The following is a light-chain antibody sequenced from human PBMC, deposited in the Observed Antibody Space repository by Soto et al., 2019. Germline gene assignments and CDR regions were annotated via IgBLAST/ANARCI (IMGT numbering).Light chain of an antibody. CDR3: SSSAGSNNVL. Sequence: HSALTQPPSASGSPGQSVTISCTGTTSDVGGYNSVSWYQQHPGKAPKVMIFEVNKRPSGVPDRFSGSKSGNTASLTVSGLQAEDEADYYCSSSAGSNNVLFGGGTKLTVL. CDR1: TSDVGGYNS. J-gene: IGLJ3*02. CDR2: EVN. V-gene: IGLV2-8*01.